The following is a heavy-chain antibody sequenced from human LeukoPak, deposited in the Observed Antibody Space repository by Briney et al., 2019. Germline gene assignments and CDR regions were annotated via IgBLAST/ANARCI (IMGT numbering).Heavy chain of an antibody. D-gene: IGHD1-26*01. CDR2: IVTSGTLR. CDR1: GFRFSAHS. Sequence: GGSLRLSCAASGFRFSAHSMIWVRQAPGKGLEWVSYIVTSGTLRYYADSVKGRFTVSRDNAKNSLSLQMDTLRDEDTAVYYCAKGSLRPGAMFDPWGQGTLVTVSS. J-gene: IGHJ5*02. CDR3: AKGSLRPGAMFDP. V-gene: IGHV3-48*02.